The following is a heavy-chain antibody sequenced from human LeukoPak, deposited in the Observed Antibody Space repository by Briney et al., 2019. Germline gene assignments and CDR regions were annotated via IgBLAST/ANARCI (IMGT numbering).Heavy chain of an antibody. D-gene: IGHD1-26*01. CDR1: GLTVSSNY. CDR3: ARGSGRYDPALDY. J-gene: IGHJ4*02. V-gene: IGHV3-66*01. Sequence: GGSLRLSCAVSGLTVSSNYMNWVRQAPGKGLEWVSIIYSGGSTYYAGSVKGRFSISRDDSKNTLYLQMNSLRAEDMAVYYCARGSGRYDPALDYWGQGTLVTVSS. CDR2: IYSGGST.